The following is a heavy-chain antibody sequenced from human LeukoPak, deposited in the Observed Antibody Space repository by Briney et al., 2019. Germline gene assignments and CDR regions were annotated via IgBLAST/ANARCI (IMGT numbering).Heavy chain of an antibody. J-gene: IGHJ3*02. V-gene: IGHV4-39*07. CDR3: AVVIAADDAFDI. Sequence: SETLSLTCTVSGGSISSSSYYWGWIRQPPGKGLEWIGSIYYSGSTYYNPSLKSRVTISVDTSKNQFSLKLSSVTAADTAVYYCAVVIAADDAFDIWGQGTMVTVSS. CDR2: IYYSGST. D-gene: IGHD6-13*01. CDR1: GGSISSSSYY.